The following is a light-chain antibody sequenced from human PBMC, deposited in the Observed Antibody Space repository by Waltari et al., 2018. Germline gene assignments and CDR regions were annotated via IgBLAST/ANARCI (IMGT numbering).Light chain of an antibody. CDR3: CSYTNILTWV. CDR1: RGDIGGYAY. V-gene: IGLV2-14*03. J-gene: IGLJ3*02. Sequence: QSALTQPASVSGSPGQSIIISCTGTRGDIGGYAYVPWYQPHPGKAPKLLIYDVSNRPSGVSDRFSGTKSGNTASLTISGLQVEDEADYYCCSYTNILTWVFGGGTKLTVL. CDR2: DVS.